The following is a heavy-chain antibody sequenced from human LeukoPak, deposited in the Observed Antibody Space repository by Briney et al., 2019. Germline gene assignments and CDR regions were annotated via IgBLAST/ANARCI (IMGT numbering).Heavy chain of an antibody. CDR1: GGSFSGYY. Sequence: TSETLSLTCAVYGGSFSGYYWSWIRQPPGKGLEWIGEISHSGSTNYNPSLKSRVTISVDTSKNQFSLKLSSVTAADTAVYYCASGDASNYWGQGTLVTVSS. CDR3: ASGDASNY. CDR2: ISHSGST. J-gene: IGHJ4*02. V-gene: IGHV4-34*01.